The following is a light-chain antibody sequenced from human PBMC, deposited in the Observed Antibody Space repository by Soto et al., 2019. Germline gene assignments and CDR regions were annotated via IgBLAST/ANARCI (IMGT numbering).Light chain of an antibody. CDR2: EVP. V-gene: IGLV2-14*01. J-gene: IGLJ1*01. CDR1: SSDVGGYYF. Sequence: QSALTQPPSVSGSPGQSITISCTGTSSDVGGYYFVSWYQQHPDKAPKLMVYEVPQPPSGVSDRFSGSESANTASLTIAVLQAEDEADYYCSSYNSRDTRVFGAGTKLTVL. CDR3: SSYNSRDTRV.